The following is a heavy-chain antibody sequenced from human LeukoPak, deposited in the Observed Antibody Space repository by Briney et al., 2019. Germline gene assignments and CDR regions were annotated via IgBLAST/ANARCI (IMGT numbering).Heavy chain of an antibody. CDR2: TRDKGNSYTT. CDR3: ARSIKWGATYYFDY. J-gene: IGHJ4*02. D-gene: IGHD5-12*01. CDR1: GFTFSDHY. Sequence: GGSLRLSCAASGFTFSDHYMEWVRQAPGKGLGWVGRTRDKGNSYTTEYAASVKGRFTISRDASKNSLYLQMNSLKTEDTAVYYCARSIKWGATYYFDYWGQGTLVTVSS. V-gene: IGHV3-72*01.